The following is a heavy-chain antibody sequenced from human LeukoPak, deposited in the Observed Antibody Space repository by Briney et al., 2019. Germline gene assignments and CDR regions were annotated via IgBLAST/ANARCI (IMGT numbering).Heavy chain of an antibody. CDR3: ARALVATRPRLDY. V-gene: IGHV4-38-2*02. CDR1: GYSISSGYS. D-gene: IGHD5-12*01. Sequence: SETLSLTCTVSGYSISSGYSWGWIRQPPGKGLEWIGSIYHSGSTYYNPSLKSRVTISVDTSKNQFSLKLSSVTAADTAVYYCARALVATRPRLDYWGQGTLVTVSS. CDR2: IYHSGST. J-gene: IGHJ4*02.